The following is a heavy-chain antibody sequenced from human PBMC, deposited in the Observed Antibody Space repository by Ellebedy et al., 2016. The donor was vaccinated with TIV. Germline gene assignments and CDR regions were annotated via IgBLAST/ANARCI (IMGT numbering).Heavy chain of an antibody. J-gene: IGHJ4*02. D-gene: IGHD3-10*01. CDR3: ARDPPRITLVRGVITPFDY. CDR1: GFTFSSYW. V-gene: IGHV3-7*01. Sequence: GESLKISCAASGFTFSSYWMSWVRQAPGKGLEWVANINQDGSEKYYVDSVKGRFTISRDNAKNSLYLQMKSLRAEDTAVYYCARDPPRITLVRGVITPFDYWGQGTLVTVSS. CDR2: INQDGSEK.